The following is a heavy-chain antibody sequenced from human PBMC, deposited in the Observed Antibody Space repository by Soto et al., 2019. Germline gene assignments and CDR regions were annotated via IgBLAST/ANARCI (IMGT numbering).Heavy chain of an antibody. CDR1: SSTFTSYH. J-gene: IGHJ4*02. Sequence: VQLVQSGAEMKKPGASVKVSCRPSSSTFTSYHISGMRQAPAQGLEWMGCISAYNTNTNYAQKFQSIVTMPPDSLTSTAALDLRSLRSDETAVYCCARETPPTDCCGQGALCNFSS. V-gene: IGHV1-18*01. CDR2: ISAYNTNT. CDR3: ARETPPTDC.